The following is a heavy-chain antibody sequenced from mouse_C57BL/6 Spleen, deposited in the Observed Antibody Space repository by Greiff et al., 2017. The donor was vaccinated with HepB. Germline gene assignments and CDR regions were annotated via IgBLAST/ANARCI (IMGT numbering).Heavy chain of an antibody. V-gene: IGHV1-9*01. CDR3: ARESYYSNYVGGYFDY. Sequence: VQLQQSGAELMKPGASVKLSCKATGYTFTGYWIEWVKQRPGHGLEWIGEILPASGSTNYNEKFKGKATFTADTSYNTAYMQIISLTTEASAIYYCARESYYSNYVGGYFDYWGQGTTLTVSS. J-gene: IGHJ2*01. D-gene: IGHD2-5*01. CDR1: GYTFTGYW. CDR2: ILPASGST.